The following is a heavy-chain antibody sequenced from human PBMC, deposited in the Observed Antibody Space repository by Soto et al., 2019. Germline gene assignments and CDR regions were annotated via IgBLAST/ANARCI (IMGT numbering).Heavy chain of an antibody. Sequence: QVQLVQSGAEVKKPGASVKVSCKASGYTFTSYDINWVRQATGQGLEWMGWMNPNSGNTGYAQKFQGRVTMTSNTSIRTAYMEPSSLRCEDTSVYYCAGNAANVEGYMDVGGKGTTVTVSS. J-gene: IGHJ6*03. D-gene: IGHD1-1*01. CDR2: MNPNSGNT. V-gene: IGHV1-8*01. CDR3: AGNAANVEGYMDV. CDR1: GYTFTSYD.